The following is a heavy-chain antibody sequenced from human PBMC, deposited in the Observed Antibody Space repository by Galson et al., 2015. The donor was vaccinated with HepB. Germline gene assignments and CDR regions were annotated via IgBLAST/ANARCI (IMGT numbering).Heavy chain of an antibody. CDR1: GFTFDNYA. J-gene: IGHJ4*02. Sequence: LRLSCAASGFTFDNYAMHWVRQAPGKGLEWVSGIIWNSGSIDYADSVKGRFTISRDNAKNSLYLQMNSLRAEDTALYYCAKETGSGWYTGYYFDYWGQGTLVTVSS. CDR2: IIWNSGSI. CDR3: AKETGSGWYTGYYFDY. D-gene: IGHD6-19*01. V-gene: IGHV3-9*01.